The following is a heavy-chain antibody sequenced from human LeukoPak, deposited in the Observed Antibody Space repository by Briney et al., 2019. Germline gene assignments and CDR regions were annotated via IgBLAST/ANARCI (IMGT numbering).Heavy chain of an antibody. J-gene: IGHJ6*02. CDR3: ARKEIGYYGMDV. V-gene: IGHV3-48*03. Sequence: PGGSLRLSCATSGFTLSSFNMNWVRQAPGKGLEWVSYISSRGSSIYYADSVKGRFTISRDNAKSSLYLQMNSLRAEDTAVYYCARKEIGYYGMDVWGQGTTVTVSS. D-gene: IGHD5-24*01. CDR2: ISSRGSSI. CDR1: GFTLSSFN.